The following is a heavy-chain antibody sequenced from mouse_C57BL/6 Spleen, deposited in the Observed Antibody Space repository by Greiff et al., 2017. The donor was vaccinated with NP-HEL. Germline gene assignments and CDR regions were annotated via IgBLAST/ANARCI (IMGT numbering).Heavy chain of an antibody. V-gene: IGHV1-75*01. CDR2: IFPGSGST. Sequence: VQLQQSGPELVKPGASVKISCKASGYTFTDYYINWVKQRPGQGLEWIGWIFPGSGSTYYNEKFKGKATLTVDKSSSTAYMLLSSLTSEDSAVYFCARSGYGSSHPCWYFDVWGTGTTVTVSS. D-gene: IGHD1-1*01. CDR1: GYTFTDYY. J-gene: IGHJ1*03. CDR3: ARSGYGSSHPCWYFDV.